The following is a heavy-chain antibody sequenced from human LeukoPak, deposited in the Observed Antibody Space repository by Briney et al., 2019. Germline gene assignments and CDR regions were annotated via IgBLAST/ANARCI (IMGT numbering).Heavy chain of an antibody. CDR2: IWYDGSNK. Sequence: GSLRLSCAASGFNSSNYGMHWVRQPPGKGLEWVAVIWYDGSNKYYADSVKGRFTISRDNSKDTLYVQMNSLRAEDTATYYCTANFDFWGQGTLVTVSS. CDR3: TANFDF. D-gene: IGHD2-21*02. CDR1: GFNSSNYG. V-gene: IGHV3-33*01. J-gene: IGHJ4*02.